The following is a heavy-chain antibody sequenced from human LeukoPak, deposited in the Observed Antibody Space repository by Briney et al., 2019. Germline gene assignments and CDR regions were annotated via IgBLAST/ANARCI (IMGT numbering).Heavy chain of an antibody. J-gene: IGHJ3*02. CDR3: ARDAIVVYAFDI. V-gene: IGHV4-31*03. CDR1: GGSISSGGYY. D-gene: IGHD2-15*01. CDR2: IYYSGST. Sequence: PSETLSLTCTVSGGSISSGGYYWSWLRQHPGKGLEWIGYIYYSGSTYYNPSLKSRLTISVDTSKNQFSLKLSSVTAADTAVYYCARDAIVVYAFDIWGQGTMVTVSS.